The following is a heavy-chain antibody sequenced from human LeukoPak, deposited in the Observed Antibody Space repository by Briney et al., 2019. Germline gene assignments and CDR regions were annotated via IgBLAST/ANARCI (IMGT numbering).Heavy chain of an antibody. J-gene: IGHJ4*02. Sequence: SETLSLTCTVSGGSISSSSYYWGWIRQPPGKGLEWIGSIYYSGSTNYNPSLRSRVTMSVDTSKNQFSLKLSSVTAADTAVYYCARAGYSGNDPQHDFWGQGTLVTVSS. CDR2: IYYSGST. CDR3: ARAGYSGNDPQHDF. CDR1: GGSISSSSYY. V-gene: IGHV4-39*07. D-gene: IGHD5-12*01.